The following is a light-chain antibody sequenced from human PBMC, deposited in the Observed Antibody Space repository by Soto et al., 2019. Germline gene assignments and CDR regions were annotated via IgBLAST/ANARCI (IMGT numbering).Light chain of an antibody. J-gene: IGKJ3*01. CDR3: QQYNNWPFT. CDR1: KSISSN. CDR2: GAS. V-gene: IGKV3-15*01. Sequence: EIVMTQSPATLSVSPGERATLSCRASKSISSNLAWYKQKPGQAPRLLIYGASTRATGIPATFSGSGSGTEFTLTISSLQSEDYAVYYCQQYNNWPFTFGPGTKVDIK.